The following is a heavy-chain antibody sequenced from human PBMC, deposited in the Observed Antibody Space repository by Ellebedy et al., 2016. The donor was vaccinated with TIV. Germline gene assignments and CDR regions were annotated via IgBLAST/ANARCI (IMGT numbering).Heavy chain of an antibody. CDR3: ARPCRYSSSWCAFDI. CDR1: GGSISTYY. V-gene: IGHV4-59*01. CDR2: IYYSGST. D-gene: IGHD6-13*01. Sequence: MPSETLSLTCTVSGGSISTYYWSWIRQPPGKGLEWIGYIYYSGSTNYNPSLKSRVTISVDTSKNQFSLKLSSVTAADTAVYYCARPCRYSSSWCAFDIWGQGTMVTVSS. J-gene: IGHJ3*02.